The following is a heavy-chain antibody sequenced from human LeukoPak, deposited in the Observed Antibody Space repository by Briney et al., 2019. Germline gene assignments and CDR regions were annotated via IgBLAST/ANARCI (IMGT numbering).Heavy chain of an antibody. CDR2: IYYRGTT. D-gene: IGHD6-19*01. CDR3: ARGQPQRYSSGWYVNWFDP. J-gene: IGHJ5*02. CDR1: GASISSSY. Sequence: SETLSLTCTVSGASISSSYWSWIRQPPGKGLEWIGYIYYRGTTKYNPSLKSRVTISVDTSKNQFSLKVNSVAAADTAVYYCARGQPQRYSSGWYVNWFDPWGQGTLVTVSS. V-gene: IGHV4-59*01.